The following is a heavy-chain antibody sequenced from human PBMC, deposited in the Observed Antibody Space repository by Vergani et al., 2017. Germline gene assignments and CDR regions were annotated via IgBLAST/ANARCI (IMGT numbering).Heavy chain of an antibody. V-gene: IGHV2-5*02. J-gene: IGHJ4*02. CDR3: AHRGCSSTSCPRTFDY. Sequence: QITLKESGPTLVKPTQTLTLTCTFSGFSLSTSGVGVGWIRQPPGKALEWLALIYWVDDKRYSPSLKSRLTITKDTPKNQVVLTMTNMDPVDTATYYCAHRGCSSTSCPRTFDYWGQGTLVTVSS. CDR2: IYWVDDK. CDR1: GFSLSTSGVG. D-gene: IGHD2-2*01.